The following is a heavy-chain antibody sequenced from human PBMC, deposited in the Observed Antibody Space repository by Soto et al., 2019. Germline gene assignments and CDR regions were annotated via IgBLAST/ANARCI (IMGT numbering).Heavy chain of an antibody. J-gene: IGHJ4*02. Sequence: GGSLRLSCAVSGFTFDNYAMSWVRQPPGKGLEWVSGVSATGRNKVYADSVKGRFTISRDNSNNSLFLQMSDLRAEDTALYYCATGGYNGLLSGFSAPAFWGQGTLVTVSS. D-gene: IGHD3-3*01. CDR1: GFTFDNYA. CDR2: VSATGRNK. CDR3: ATGGYNGLLSGFSAPAF. V-gene: IGHV3-23*01.